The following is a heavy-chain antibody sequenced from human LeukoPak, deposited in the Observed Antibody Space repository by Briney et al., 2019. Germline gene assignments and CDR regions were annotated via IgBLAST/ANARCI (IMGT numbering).Heavy chain of an antibody. V-gene: IGHV3-21*01. Sequence: GGSLGLSCAASGFTFSSYSMNWVRQAPGKGLEWVSSISSSSSYIYYADSVKGRFTISRDNAKNSLYLQMNSLRAEDTAVYYCARVITMVRGVPYYYGMDVWGKGTTVTVSS. J-gene: IGHJ6*04. CDR3: ARVITMVRGVPYYYGMDV. D-gene: IGHD3-10*01. CDR1: GFTFSSYS. CDR2: ISSSSSYI.